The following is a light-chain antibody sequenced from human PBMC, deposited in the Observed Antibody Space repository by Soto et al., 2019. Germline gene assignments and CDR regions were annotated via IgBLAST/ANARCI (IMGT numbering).Light chain of an antibody. CDR2: AAS. J-gene: IGKJ4*01. CDR3: QHSYRPLT. CDR1: QSLSSY. V-gene: IGKV1-39*01. Sequence: DIQMTQSPSSLSASVGDRVTFTCRASQSLSSYLNCYQQKPGKAPKLRIYAASSLQSGVPSRFSCSGSGPYFTLASSSLQPEDFATYYCQHSYRPLTFGGGTKVEIK.